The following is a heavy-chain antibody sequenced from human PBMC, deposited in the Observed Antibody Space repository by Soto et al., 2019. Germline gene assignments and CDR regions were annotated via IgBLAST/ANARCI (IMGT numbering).Heavy chain of an antibody. D-gene: IGHD2-15*01. CDR2: IYKSTTT. CDR1: GDSISTVDYF. Sequence: SETLSLTCSVSGDSISTVDYFWAWIRQPPGQALEYIGYIYKSTTTYYNPSFESRVAISLDTSKSQFSLTVTSVTAADTAVYFCARGRYCLTGRCFPNWFDSWGQGTLVTSPQ. CDR3: ARGRYCLTGRCFPNWFDS. J-gene: IGHJ5*01. V-gene: IGHV4-30-4*01.